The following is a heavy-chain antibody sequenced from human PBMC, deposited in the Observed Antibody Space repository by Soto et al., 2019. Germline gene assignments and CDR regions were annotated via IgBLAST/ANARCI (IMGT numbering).Heavy chain of an antibody. CDR1: GLTFGNDW. CDR3: ATAEVDY. Sequence: RLSCAATGLTFGNDWMHWVRQAPGKGLEWVSRMNSDGSSTNYADSVKGRFTVSRDNAKNTLYLQMNSLRAEDTAVYYCATAEVDYWGPGTLVTVSS. V-gene: IGHV3-74*01. J-gene: IGHJ4*02. CDR2: MNSDGSST.